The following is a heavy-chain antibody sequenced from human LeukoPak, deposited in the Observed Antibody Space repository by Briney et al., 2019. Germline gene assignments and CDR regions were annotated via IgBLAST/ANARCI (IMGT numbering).Heavy chain of an antibody. CDR1: GYTFTVHH. CDR2: ISAYNGNT. CDR3: ARASIAVAGNLFDY. J-gene: IGHJ4*02. D-gene: IGHD6-19*01. Sequence: GASVKVSCQISGYTFTVHHIHWVRQAPGQGLEWMGWISAYNGNTNYAQKLQGRVTMTTDTSTSTAYMELRSLRSDDTAVYYCARASIAVAGNLFDYWGQGTLVTVSS. V-gene: IGHV1-18*04.